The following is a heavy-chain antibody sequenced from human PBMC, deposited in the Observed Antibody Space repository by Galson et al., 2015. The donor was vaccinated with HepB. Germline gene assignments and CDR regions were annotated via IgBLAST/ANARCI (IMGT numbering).Heavy chain of an antibody. V-gene: IGHV3-48*02. CDR1: GFTFSTYS. J-gene: IGHJ5*02. D-gene: IGHD6-13*01. CDR3: TRDRLPRYGSTYWFDP. Sequence: SLRLSCAISGFTFSTYSMNWVRQAPGKGLEWLSHITDTGTTYYADSVKGRFTISRDNAKDSLYLQMNSLRDDDTAVYYCTRDRLPRYGSTYWFDPWGQGTLVTVSS. CDR2: ITDTGTT.